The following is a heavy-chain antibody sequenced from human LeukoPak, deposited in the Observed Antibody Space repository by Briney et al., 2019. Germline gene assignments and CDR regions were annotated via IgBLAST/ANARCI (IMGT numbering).Heavy chain of an antibody. Sequence: GASVKVSCKASGYTFTGYYMHWVRQAPGQGLEWMGRINPNSGGTNYAQKFQGRVTMTRDTSISTAYMELSRLRSDDTAVYYCARSSRLAYSSPSLDYWGQGTLVTVSS. D-gene: IGHD6-6*01. CDR3: ARSSRLAYSSPSLDY. CDR1: GYTFTGYY. CDR2: INPNSGGT. V-gene: IGHV1-2*06. J-gene: IGHJ4*02.